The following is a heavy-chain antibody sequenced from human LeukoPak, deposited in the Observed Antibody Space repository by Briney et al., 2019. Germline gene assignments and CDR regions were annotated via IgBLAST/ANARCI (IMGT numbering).Heavy chain of an antibody. Sequence: ASVKVSCKVSGYTLTELFMHCVRQAPGKGLEWMGGFDPEDVETIYAQKFQGRVTMTEDTSTDTAYMELSRLRSEDTAVYYCATTDVEMATMFDYWGQGTLVTVSS. J-gene: IGHJ4*02. CDR1: GYTLTELF. CDR2: FDPEDVET. CDR3: ATTDVEMATMFDY. D-gene: IGHD5-24*01. V-gene: IGHV1-24*01.